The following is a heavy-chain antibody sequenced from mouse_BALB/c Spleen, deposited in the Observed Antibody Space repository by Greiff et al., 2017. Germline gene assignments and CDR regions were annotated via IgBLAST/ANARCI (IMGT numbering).Heavy chain of an antibody. CDR1: GYSITSGYY. CDR3: AREEDHYYGSSYEYFDV. Sequence: EVQLQQSGPGLVKPSQSLSLTCSVTGYSITSGYYWNWIRQFPGNKLEWMGYISYDGSNNYNPSLKNRISITRDTSKNQFFLKLNSVTTEDTATYYCAREEDHYYGSSYEYFDVWGAGTTVTVSS. V-gene: IGHV3-6*02. J-gene: IGHJ1*01. CDR2: ISYDGSN. D-gene: IGHD1-1*01.